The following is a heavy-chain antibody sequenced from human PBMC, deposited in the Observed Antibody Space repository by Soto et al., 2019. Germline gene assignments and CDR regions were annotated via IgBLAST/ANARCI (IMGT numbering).Heavy chain of an antibody. CDR3: AKEGEYILTGYYWFVFDL. CDR2: ISGSGGST. Sequence: EVQLLESGGGLVQPGGSLRLSCAASGFTFSSYAMSWVRQAPGKGLEWVSAISGSGGSTYYADSVKGRFTISRDNSKNTLYLQMNSLRAEDTAVYYCAKEGEYILTGYYWFVFDLWGRGTLVTVSS. D-gene: IGHD3-9*01. V-gene: IGHV3-23*01. J-gene: IGHJ2*01. CDR1: GFTFSSYA.